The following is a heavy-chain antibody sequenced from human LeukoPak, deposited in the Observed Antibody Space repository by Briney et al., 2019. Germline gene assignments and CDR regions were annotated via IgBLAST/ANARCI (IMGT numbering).Heavy chain of an antibody. V-gene: IGHV4-59*08. Sequence: PSETLSLTCTVSGGSISSYYWSWIRQPPGKGLEWIGYIYYSGSTNYNPSLKSRVTISIDTSKNQFSLKVSSVPAADTAVYYCARVPHSGYYPLDYWGPGTLVTVSS. CDR1: GGSISSYY. CDR3: ARVPHSGYYPLDY. D-gene: IGHD3-22*01. CDR2: IYYSGST. J-gene: IGHJ4*02.